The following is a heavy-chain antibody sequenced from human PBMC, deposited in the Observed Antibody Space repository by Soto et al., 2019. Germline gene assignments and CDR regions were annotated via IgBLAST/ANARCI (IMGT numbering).Heavy chain of an antibody. CDR2: MNPNSGNT. D-gene: IGHD2-15*01. V-gene: IGHV1-8*01. CDR3: ARAGRATRKYYYYYYMDV. J-gene: IGHJ6*03. CDR1: GYTFTSYD. Sequence: GASVKVSCKASGYTFTSYDINWVRQATGQGLEWMGWMNPNSGNTGYAQKFQGRVTMTRNTSISTAYMELSSLRSEDTAVYYCARAGRATRKYYYYYYMDVWGKGTTVTVSS.